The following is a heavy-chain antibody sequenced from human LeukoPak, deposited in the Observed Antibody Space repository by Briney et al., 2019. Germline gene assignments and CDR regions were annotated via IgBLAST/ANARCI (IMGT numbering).Heavy chain of an antibody. CDR3: ARVRLGYYDSSGYPDAFDI. V-gene: IGHV4-59*01. D-gene: IGHD3-22*01. J-gene: IGHJ3*02. Sequence: SETLSLTCTVSGGSISSYYWSWIRQPPAKGLEWIGYIYYSGSTNYNPSLKSRVTISVDTSKNQFSLKLSSVTAADTAVYYCARVRLGYYDSSGYPDAFDIWGQGTMVTVSS. CDR2: IYYSGST. CDR1: GGSISSYY.